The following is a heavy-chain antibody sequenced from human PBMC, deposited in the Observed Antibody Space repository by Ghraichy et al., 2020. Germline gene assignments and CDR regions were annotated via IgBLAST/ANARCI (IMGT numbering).Heavy chain of an antibody. CDR2: ISFDGSHK. V-gene: IGHV3-30*01. CDR1: GFTFSNYA. D-gene: IGHD2-8*02. J-gene: IGHJ3*02. Sequence: SCAASGFTFSNYAMHWVRQAPGKGLEWVAVISFDGSHKYYADSVRGRFTISRDKSKNTLYLQMYTLRAEDTAVYYCARDSGGFIGFDIWGQGTMVTVSS. CDR3: ARDSGGFIGFDI.